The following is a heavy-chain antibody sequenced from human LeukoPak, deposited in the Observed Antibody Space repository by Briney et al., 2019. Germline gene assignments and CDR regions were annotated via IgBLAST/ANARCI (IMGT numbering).Heavy chain of an antibody. J-gene: IGHJ4*02. CDR1: GYTFTSYY. CDR2: INPNSGGT. Sequence: ASVKVSCKASGYTFTSYYMHWVRQAPGQGLEWMGWINPNSGGTNYAQKLQGRVTMTRDTSISTAYMELSRLRSDDTAVYYCARDGRGYYYDSSGYYDYWGQGTLVTVSS. D-gene: IGHD3-22*01. V-gene: IGHV1-2*02. CDR3: ARDGRGYYYDSSGYYDY.